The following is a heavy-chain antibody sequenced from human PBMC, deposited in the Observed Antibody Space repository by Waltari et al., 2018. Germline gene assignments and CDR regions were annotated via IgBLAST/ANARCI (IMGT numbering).Heavy chain of an antibody. CDR1: GGSITNSD. CDR3: ARHRAMIIRDFDF. V-gene: IGHV4-59*08. D-gene: IGHD5-12*01. Sequence: QVQLQESGPGLVKPSETLSLTCTVSGGSITNSDGGWTRQPPGKGLEWIGYIYYIGSTNYNPSLKSRVSISLDTSKNHFSLKLNSVTAADTAVYYCARHRAMIIRDFDFWGQGTLVTVSS. CDR2: IYYIGST. J-gene: IGHJ4*02.